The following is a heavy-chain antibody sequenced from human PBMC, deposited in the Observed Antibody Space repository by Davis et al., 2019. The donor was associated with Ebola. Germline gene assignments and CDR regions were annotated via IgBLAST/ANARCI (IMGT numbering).Heavy chain of an antibody. J-gene: IGHJ6*02. CDR1: GASISSSNW. D-gene: IGHD1-1*01. V-gene: IGHV4-4*02. CDR2: IYHSGST. CDR3: ARLEGGYGMDV. Sequence: SETLSLTCAVSGASISSSNWWSWVRQPPGKGLEWIGEIYHSGSTNYNPSLKSRVTISVDTSKNQFSLKLSSVTAADTAVYYCARLEGGYGMDVWGQGTTVTVSS.